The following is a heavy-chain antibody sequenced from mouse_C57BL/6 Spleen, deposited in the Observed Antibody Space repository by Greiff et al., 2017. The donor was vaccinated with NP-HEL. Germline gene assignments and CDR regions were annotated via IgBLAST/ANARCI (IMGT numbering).Heavy chain of an antibody. V-gene: IGHV1-61*01. Sequence: VQLQQSGAELVRPGSSVKLSCKASGYTFTSYWMDWVKQRPGQGLEWIGNIYPSDSETHYNQKFKDKATLTVDKSSSTAYMQLSSLTSEDSAVYYCARRTAQALFAYWGQGTLVTVSA. J-gene: IGHJ3*01. CDR3: ARRTAQALFAY. D-gene: IGHD3-2*02. CDR1: GYTFTSYW. CDR2: IYPSDSET.